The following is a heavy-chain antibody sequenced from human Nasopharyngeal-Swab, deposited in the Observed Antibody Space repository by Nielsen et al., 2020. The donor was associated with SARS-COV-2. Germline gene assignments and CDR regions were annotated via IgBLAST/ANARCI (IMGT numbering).Heavy chain of an antibody. CDR2: INPSRCSP. J-gene: IGHJ4*02. V-gene: IGHV1-46*04. CDR3: ARDHPFYERSGYSFDS. Sequence: ASVKVSCKASGYTFTTYYIHWVRQAPGQGLEWMGIINPSRCSPSYLQKLQGRVTITRDKSTSTVYMELSSLKSEDTAMYYCARDHPFYERSGYSFDSWGQGTLVTVSS. CDR1: GYTFTTYY. D-gene: IGHD3-22*01.